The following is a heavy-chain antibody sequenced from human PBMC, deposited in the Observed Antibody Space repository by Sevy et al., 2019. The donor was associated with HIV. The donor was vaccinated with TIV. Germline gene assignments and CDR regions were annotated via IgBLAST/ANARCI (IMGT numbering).Heavy chain of an antibody. CDR2: IHYSGNT. CDR1: GGSISSSNYY. CDR3: ARPNYGDYYYFDY. D-gene: IGHD4-17*01. Sequence: SETLSLTCSVSGGSISSSNYYWGWIRQPPGKGLEWIGSIHYSGNTYYNLSLKSRVTISVDTSKNQFSLKLTSVTAADTAVYYCARPNYGDYYYFDYWGRGTLVTVSS. J-gene: IGHJ4*02. V-gene: IGHV4-39*01.